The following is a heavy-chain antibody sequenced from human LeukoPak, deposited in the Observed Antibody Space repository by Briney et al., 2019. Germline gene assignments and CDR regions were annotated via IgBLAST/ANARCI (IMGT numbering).Heavy chain of an antibody. Sequence: SETLSLTCAVYGGSFSDYYWSWIRQPPGKGLEWIGEINHSGNTNYNPSLNSRVTISVDTSKNQFSLRLSSVTAADTAVYYCARESVVAAAPFDYWGQGTLVTVSS. J-gene: IGHJ4*02. CDR2: INHSGNT. CDR1: GGSFSDYY. V-gene: IGHV4-34*01. CDR3: ARESVVAAAPFDY. D-gene: IGHD2-15*01.